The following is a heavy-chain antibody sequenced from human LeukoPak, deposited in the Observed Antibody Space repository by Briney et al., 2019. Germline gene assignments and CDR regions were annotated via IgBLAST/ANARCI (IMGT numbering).Heavy chain of an antibody. J-gene: IGHJ4*02. CDR2: VYYSGKT. V-gene: IGHV4-39*01. Sequence: SETLSLTCTVSGGSISNSGYYWGWIRQPPGKGLEWIGSVYYSGKTNYNPSLKNRVTISVDTSKNQFSLKLRSVTAADTAVFYYARQGYADFSPRPFDYWGQGTLVTVSS. CDR3: ARQGYADFSPRPFDY. CDR1: GGSISNSGYY. D-gene: IGHD4-17*01.